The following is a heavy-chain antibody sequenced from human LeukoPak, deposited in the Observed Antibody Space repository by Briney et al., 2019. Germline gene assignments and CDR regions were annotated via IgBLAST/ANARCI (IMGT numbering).Heavy chain of an antibody. CDR2: IYYSDT. Sequence: PSETLSLTCTGSGDRWAWLRQSPGKGLVWIGYIYYSDTYYNPSLKSRVTISADTSKNQFSLRLNSVTAADTAVYYCASHSGGYAYWGQGTLVTVSS. J-gene: IGHJ4*02. CDR3: ASHSGGYAY. CDR1: GDR. D-gene: IGHD5-12*01. V-gene: IGHV4-59*12.